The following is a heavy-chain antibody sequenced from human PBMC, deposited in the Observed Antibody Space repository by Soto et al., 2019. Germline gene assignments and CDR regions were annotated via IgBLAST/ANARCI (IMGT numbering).Heavy chain of an antibody. V-gene: IGHV3-74*01. D-gene: IGHD4-17*01. CDR3: ALWWGTDGDYAVFEY. Sequence: VQLVESGGGSVQPGGSLRLSCAASGFTFSSYWMHWVRQVPGKGLMWVSRINADGSTTTYADSVKGRFTVSRYNAKNTLYLQMSSLRVEDTAVYYGALWWGTDGDYAVFEYWCQGTLVTVSS. CDR1: GFTFSSYW. CDR2: INADGSTT. J-gene: IGHJ4*02.